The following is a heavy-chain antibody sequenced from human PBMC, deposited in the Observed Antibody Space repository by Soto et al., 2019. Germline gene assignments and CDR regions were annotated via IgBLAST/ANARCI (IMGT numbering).Heavy chain of an antibody. CDR1: GFTFSSYG. CDR3: ARGYWTGTRYYGMDV. CDR2: IWYDGSNK. Sequence: QVQLVESGGGVVQPGRSLRLSCAASGFTFSSYGMHWVRQAPGKGLEWVAVIWYDGSNKYYADSVKGRFTISRDNSKNTLYLQMNSLRAEDTAVYYCARGYWTGTRYYGMDVGGQGTTVTVSS. V-gene: IGHV3-33*01. J-gene: IGHJ6*02. D-gene: IGHD2-8*02.